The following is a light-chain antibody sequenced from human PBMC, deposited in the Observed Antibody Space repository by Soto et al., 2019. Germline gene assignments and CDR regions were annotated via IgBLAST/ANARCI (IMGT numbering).Light chain of an antibody. CDR3: QSSDRGDTYWV. Sequence: SYELTQPPSVSVSPGQTARIDCSGDALPKQYAYCYQQKPGQAPVLLIYKDKERPSGIPERFSGSSSGTTVTLTIGGVQAEDEADYYCQSSDRGDTYWVFGGGTKLTVL. J-gene: IGLJ3*02. V-gene: IGLV3-25*02. CDR2: KDK. CDR1: ALPKQY.